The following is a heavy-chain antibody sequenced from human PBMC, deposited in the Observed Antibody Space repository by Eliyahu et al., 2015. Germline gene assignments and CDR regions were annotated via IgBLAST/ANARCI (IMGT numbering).Heavy chain of an antibody. CDR3: ARAIGVAPPHP. J-gene: IGHJ5*02. V-gene: IGHV3-48*03. CDR1: GFTFSSCE. Sequence: EVQLVESGGGLVQPGGSLRLXCAASGFTFSSCEMTWVRQAPGKGLEWVSYISSRGSIIYYADSVKGRFTISRDNAKDSLYLQMDSLRVEDTAIYYCARAIGVAPPHPWGQGTLVIVSS. D-gene: IGHD3-3*01. CDR2: ISSRGSII.